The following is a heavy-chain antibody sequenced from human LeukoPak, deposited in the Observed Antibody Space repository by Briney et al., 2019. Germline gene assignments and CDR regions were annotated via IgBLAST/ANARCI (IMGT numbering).Heavy chain of an antibody. D-gene: IGHD1-26*01. J-gene: IGHJ6*03. CDR3: ARVGAAAYYYYYYMDV. CDR1: GFTFSFYE. V-gene: IGHV3-30*03. Sequence: PGGSLRLSCAVSGFTFSFYEMNWVRQAPGKGLEWVAVISYDGSNKYYADSVKGRFTISRDNSKNTLYLQMNSLRAEDTAVYYCARVGAAAYYYYYYMDVWGKGTTVTVSS. CDR2: ISYDGSNK.